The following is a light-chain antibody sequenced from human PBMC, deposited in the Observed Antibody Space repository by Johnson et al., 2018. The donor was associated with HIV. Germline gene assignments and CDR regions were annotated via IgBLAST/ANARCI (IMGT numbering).Light chain of an antibody. CDR1: SSNIGNNY. J-gene: IGLJ1*01. V-gene: IGLV1-51*01. Sequence: QSVLTQPPSVSAAPGQKVTISCSGSSSNIGNNYVSWYQQLPGTAPKLLIYDNNKRPSGIPDRFSGSKSGTSATLGITGLQTGDEADYYCETWDSSLSGYYVFGTGTQLTVL. CDR3: ETWDSSLSGYYV. CDR2: DNN.